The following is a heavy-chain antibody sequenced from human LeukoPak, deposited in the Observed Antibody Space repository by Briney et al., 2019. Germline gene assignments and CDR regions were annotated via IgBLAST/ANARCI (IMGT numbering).Heavy chain of an antibody. CDR1: GYTFTDYY. CDR2: LNPNSGDT. CDR3: ARGRNIEMTTMSGGSDY. V-gene: IGHV1-2*02. Sequence: ASVRVSCKASGYTFTDYYMHWVRQAPGQGLEWMGWLNPNSGDTNYAQRFQGRVSMTRDSSISTAYMDLSDLRSDDTAVYSCARGRNIEMTTMSGGSDYWGQGTLVTVSS. D-gene: IGHD5-24*01. J-gene: IGHJ4*02.